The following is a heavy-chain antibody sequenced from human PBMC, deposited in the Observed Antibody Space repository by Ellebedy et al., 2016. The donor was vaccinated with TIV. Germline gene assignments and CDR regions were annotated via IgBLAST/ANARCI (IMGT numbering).Heavy chain of an antibody. Sequence: PGGSLRLSCTVSGFTFSDYSINWVRQAPGKGLEWISSISTGSYYAYYANSVKGRFTISMDKAKDSMYVQMNSLRADDTAVYYCARDGPVLLWFGEDYQYYHAMDVWGRGTTVTVSS. CDR3: ARDGPVLLWFGEDYQYYHAMDV. CDR2: ISTGSYYA. CDR1: GFTFSDYS. V-gene: IGHV3-21*01. D-gene: IGHD3-10*01. J-gene: IGHJ6*02.